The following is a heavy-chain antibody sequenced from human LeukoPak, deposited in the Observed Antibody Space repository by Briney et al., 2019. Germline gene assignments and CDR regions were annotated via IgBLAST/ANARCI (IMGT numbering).Heavy chain of an antibody. CDR2: ISYDGSNK. V-gene: IGHV3-30-3*01. CDR3: ARENRRYGSGSLTVDY. D-gene: IGHD3-10*01. CDR1: GFTFSSYA. Sequence: GGSLRLSCAASGFTFSSYAMHWVRQAPGKGLEWVAVISYDGSNKYYADSVKGRFTISRDNSKNTLYLQMNSLRAEDTAVYYCARENRRYGSGSLTVDYWGQGTLVTVSS. J-gene: IGHJ4*02.